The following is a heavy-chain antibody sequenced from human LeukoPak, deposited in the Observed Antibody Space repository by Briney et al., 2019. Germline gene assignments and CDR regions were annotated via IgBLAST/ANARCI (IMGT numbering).Heavy chain of an antibody. D-gene: IGHD2-2*02. Sequence: SVKVSCKAPGGTFNSYGISWVRQAPGQGLEWMGGVIPIFGPAKYAPRFQGRATMTTDESTSTAYMELSSLRSEDTAVYYCASQARYCSSTSCYIGWFDPWGQGTLVTVSS. CDR3: ASQARYCSSTSCYIGWFDP. CDR2: VIPIFGPA. J-gene: IGHJ5*02. CDR1: GGTFNSYG. V-gene: IGHV1-69*05.